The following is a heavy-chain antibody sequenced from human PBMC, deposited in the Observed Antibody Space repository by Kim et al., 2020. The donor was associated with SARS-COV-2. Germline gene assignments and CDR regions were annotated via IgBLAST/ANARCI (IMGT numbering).Heavy chain of an antibody. CDR2: IYYSGST. Sequence: SETLSLTCTVSGGSISSGGYYWSWIRQHPGKGLEWIGYIYYSGSTYYNPSLKSRVTISVDTSKNQFSLKLSSVTAADTAVYYCARIPLLRYFDWLHAFDIWGQGTMVTVSS. J-gene: IGHJ3*02. CDR3: ARIPLLRYFDWLHAFDI. CDR1: GGSISSGGYY. D-gene: IGHD3-9*01. V-gene: IGHV4-31*03.